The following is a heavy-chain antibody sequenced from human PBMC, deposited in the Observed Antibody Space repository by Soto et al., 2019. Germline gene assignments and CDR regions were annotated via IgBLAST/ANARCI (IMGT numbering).Heavy chain of an antibody. CDR3: ARQGLYDYIWGSYRYPLDY. CDR1: GYSFTSYW. J-gene: IGHJ4*02. Sequence: GESLKISCKGSGYSFTSYWIGWVRQMPGKGLEWMGIIYPGDSDTRYSPSFQGQVTISADKSISTAYLQWSSLKASDTAMYYCARQGLYDYIWGSYRYPLDYWGQGTLVTVSS. CDR2: IYPGDSDT. D-gene: IGHD3-16*02. V-gene: IGHV5-51*01.